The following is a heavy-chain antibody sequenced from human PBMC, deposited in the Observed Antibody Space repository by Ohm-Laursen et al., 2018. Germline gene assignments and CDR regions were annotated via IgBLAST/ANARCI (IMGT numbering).Heavy chain of an antibody. D-gene: IGHD4-17*01. CDR3: ARSGEGWYFDF. Sequence: SLRLSCTASGFTFSRYGMHWVRQAPGKGLEWVAVIWYDGSNQYYADSVKGRFTISRDNSGSALYLQMNSLRGDDTAVYFCARSGEGWYFDFWGRGTLVTVSS. V-gene: IGHV3-33*01. CDR1: GFTFSRYG. J-gene: IGHJ2*01. CDR2: IWYDGSNQ.